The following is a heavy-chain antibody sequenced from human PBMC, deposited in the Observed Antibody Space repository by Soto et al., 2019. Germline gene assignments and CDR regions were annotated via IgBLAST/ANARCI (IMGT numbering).Heavy chain of an antibody. D-gene: IGHD3-22*01. Sequence: ASVKISCKASGYTFTSYYMHWVRQAPGQGLEWMGIINPSGGSTSYAQKFQGRVTMTRDTSTSTVYMELSSLRSEDTAVYYCARDYAYYYDSSGYSDWYVDLWGRGTLVTVSS. J-gene: IGHJ2*01. CDR3: ARDYAYYYDSSGYSDWYVDL. CDR2: INPSGGST. CDR1: GYTFTSYY. V-gene: IGHV1-46*01.